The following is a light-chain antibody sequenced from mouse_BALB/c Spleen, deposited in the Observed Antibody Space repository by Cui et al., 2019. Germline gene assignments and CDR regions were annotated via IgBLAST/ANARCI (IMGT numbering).Light chain of an antibody. Sequence: DIKMTQSQASQSAFVGETVTITCRASENIHNYLAWYQQKQGKSPQLLVYNAKTLADGVPSRFSGSGSGTQYSLKINSLQPEDFGSYYCQHFWSTPLTFGAGTKLELK. CDR2: NAK. CDR1: ENIHNY. CDR3: QHFWSTPLT. J-gene: IGKJ5*01. V-gene: IGKV12-41*01.